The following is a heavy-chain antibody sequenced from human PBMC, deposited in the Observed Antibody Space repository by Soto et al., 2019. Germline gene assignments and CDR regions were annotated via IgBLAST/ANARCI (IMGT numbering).Heavy chain of an antibody. V-gene: IGHV3-23*01. D-gene: IGHD6-19*01. CDR1: GFTFSSSA. J-gene: IGHJ4*02. CDR2: ISGSGGST. CDR3: AKDLAAPGIAVAGRSDY. Sequence: GGSLRLSCSASGFTFSSSAMHWVRQAPGKGLEWVSAISGSGGSTYYADSVKGRFTISRDNSKNTLYLQMNSLRAEDTAVYYCAKDLAAPGIAVAGRSDYWGQGTLVTVSS.